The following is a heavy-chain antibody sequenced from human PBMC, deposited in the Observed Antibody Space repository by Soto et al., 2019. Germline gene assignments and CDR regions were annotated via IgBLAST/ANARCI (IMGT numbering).Heavy chain of an antibody. CDR3: ASGTTIFGVVISYYFDY. CDR1: GGSFSGYY. J-gene: IGHJ4*02. Sequence: SETLSLTCAVYGGSFSGYYWSWIRQPPGKGLEWIGEINHSGSTNYNPSLKSRVTISVDTSKIQFTLKLSSVTAADTAVYYCASGTTIFGVVISYYFDYWGQGTLVTVS. CDR2: INHSGST. D-gene: IGHD3-3*01. V-gene: IGHV4-34*01.